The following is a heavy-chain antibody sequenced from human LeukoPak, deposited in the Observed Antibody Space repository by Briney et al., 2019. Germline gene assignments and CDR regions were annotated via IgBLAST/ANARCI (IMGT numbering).Heavy chain of an antibody. CDR1: GGSFSGYY. J-gene: IGHJ5*02. D-gene: IGHD6-19*01. CDR3: ARDPYSSGWYGWFDP. CDR2: INHSGST. V-gene: IGHV4-34*01. Sequence: SETPSLTCAVYGGSFSGYYWSWIRQPPGKGLEWIGEINHSGSTNYNPSLKSRVTISVDTSKNQFSLKLSSVTAADTAVYYCARDPYSSGWYGWFDPWGQGTLVTVSS.